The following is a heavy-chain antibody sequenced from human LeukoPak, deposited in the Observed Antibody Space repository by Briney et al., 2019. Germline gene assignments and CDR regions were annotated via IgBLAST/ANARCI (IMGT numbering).Heavy chain of an antibody. J-gene: IGHJ3*02. D-gene: IGHD5-18*01. CDR2: INHSGST. CDR3: ARGSGYSYGPGHAFDI. Sequence: KPSETLSLTCAVYGGSFSGYYWSWIRQPPGKGLEWIGEINHSGSTNYNPSLKSRVTISVDTSKNQFSLKLSSVTAADTAVNYCARGSGYSYGPGHAFDIWGQGTMVTVSS. CDR1: GGSFSGYY. V-gene: IGHV4-34*01.